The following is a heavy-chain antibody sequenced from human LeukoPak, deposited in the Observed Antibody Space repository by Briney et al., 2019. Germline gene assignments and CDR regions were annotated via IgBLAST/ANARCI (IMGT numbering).Heavy chain of an antibody. CDR1: GFTFSSFA. J-gene: IGHJ6*03. Sequence: PGGSLRLSCTASGFTFSSFAMHWVRQAPGKGLEWVTLISYDASSKFYADSVKGRFTISRDNSKNTLFLQMNSLRAEDTAVYYCARVLRYCSGGNCYSGGLGYMDVWGKGTTVTISS. V-gene: IGHV3-30*04. CDR2: ISYDASSK. CDR3: ARVLRYCSGGNCYSGGLGYMDV. D-gene: IGHD2-15*01.